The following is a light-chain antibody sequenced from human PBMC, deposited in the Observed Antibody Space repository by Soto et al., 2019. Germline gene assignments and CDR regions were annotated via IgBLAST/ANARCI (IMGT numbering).Light chain of an antibody. Sequence: EIVLTQSPATLSVSPGERVTLSCRASQSVSSYLAWYQQRPGQAPKLLIYDASNRAAGIPARFSGSGSGTDFILTISSVEPDDFSVYYWQQRAYWPRTFGQGTKVEIK. CDR1: QSVSSY. CDR2: DAS. J-gene: IGKJ1*01. V-gene: IGKV3-11*01. CDR3: QQRAYWPRT.